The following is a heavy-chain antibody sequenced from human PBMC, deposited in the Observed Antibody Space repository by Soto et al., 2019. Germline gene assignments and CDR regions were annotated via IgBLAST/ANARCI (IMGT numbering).Heavy chain of an antibody. D-gene: IGHD4-17*01. J-gene: IGHJ4*02. Sequence: QVQLQESGPGLVKPSETLSLTCAVSGGSIRSYCWNWIRQPPGKGLEWIGYIYYSGSTNYNPSLKSRVTISADTPKNQFSLKLGSVTAADTALYYCARGIDYGDYPYFDYWGQGTLVTVSS. V-gene: IGHV4-59*01. CDR3: ARGIDYGDYPYFDY. CDR2: IYYSGST. CDR1: GGSIRSYC.